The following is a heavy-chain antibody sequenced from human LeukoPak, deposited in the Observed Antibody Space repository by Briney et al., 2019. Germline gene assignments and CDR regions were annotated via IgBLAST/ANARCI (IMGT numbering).Heavy chain of an antibody. CDR2: IYYSGST. V-gene: IGHV4-59*01. Sequence: SETLSLTCTVSGGSISSYYWSWIRQPPGEGLEWIGYIYYSGSTNYNPSLKGRVTISVDTSKNQFSLKLSSVTAADTAVYYCARERYSSSWYIDYWGQGTLVTVSS. D-gene: IGHD6-13*01. CDR3: ARERYSSSWYIDY. J-gene: IGHJ4*02. CDR1: GGSISSYY.